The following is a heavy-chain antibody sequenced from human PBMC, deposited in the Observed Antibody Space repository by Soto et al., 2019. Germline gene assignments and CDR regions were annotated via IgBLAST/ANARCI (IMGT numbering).Heavy chain of an antibody. J-gene: IGHJ5*02. CDR1: GFTFSSYA. Sequence: PGGSLRLSCAASGFTFSSYAMSWVRQAPGKGLEWVSAISGSGGSTYYADSVKGRFTISRDNSKNTLHLQMNSLRAEDTAVYYCAKLTKQQETNWFDPWGQGTLVTVSS. CDR3: AKLTKQQETNWFDP. D-gene: IGHD6-13*01. V-gene: IGHV3-23*01. CDR2: ISGSGGST.